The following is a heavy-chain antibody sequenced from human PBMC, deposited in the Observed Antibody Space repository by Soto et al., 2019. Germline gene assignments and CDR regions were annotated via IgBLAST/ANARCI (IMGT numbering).Heavy chain of an antibody. V-gene: IGHV3-23*01. CDR3: SAVSSPIFAVAQGYFEY. CDR1: GFTFVSYG. D-gene: IGHD3-3*01. Sequence: GGSLRLSCAASGFTFVSYGMTWVRQTPGKGLEWVSGISGNGRGTYYADSVKGRFTISRDNSKNTLYLQMNSLRAEDTAVYYCSAVSSPIFAVAQGYFEYWGQGTLVTVSS. CDR2: ISGNGRGT. J-gene: IGHJ4*02.